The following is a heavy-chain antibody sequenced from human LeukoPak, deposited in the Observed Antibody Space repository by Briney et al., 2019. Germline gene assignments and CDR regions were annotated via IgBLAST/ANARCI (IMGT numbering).Heavy chain of an antibody. V-gene: IGHV4-30-4*08. CDR1: GDSISSGSHY. J-gene: IGHJ4*02. CDR2: IYYSGST. D-gene: IGHD3-16*01. CDR3: ARYTFGGYYFDY. Sequence: SQTLSLTCTVSGDSISSGSHYWSWIRQPPGKGLEWIGYIYYSGSTYYNPSLKSRVTISVDTSKNQFSLKLSSVTAADTAVYYCARYTFGGYYFDYWGQGTLVTVSS.